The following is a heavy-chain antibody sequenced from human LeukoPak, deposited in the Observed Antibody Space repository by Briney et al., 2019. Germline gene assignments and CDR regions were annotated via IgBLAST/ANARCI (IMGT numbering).Heavy chain of an antibody. J-gene: IGHJ3*02. Sequence: MPSETLSLTCTVSGGSISSSSYYWSWIRQPPGKGLEWIGSIYYSGSTYYNPSLKSRVTISVDTSKNQFSLKLSSVTAADTAVYYCARPKPDAFDIWGQGTMVTVSS. CDR3: ARPKPDAFDI. CDR2: IYYSGST. V-gene: IGHV4-39*01. CDR1: GGSISSSSYY.